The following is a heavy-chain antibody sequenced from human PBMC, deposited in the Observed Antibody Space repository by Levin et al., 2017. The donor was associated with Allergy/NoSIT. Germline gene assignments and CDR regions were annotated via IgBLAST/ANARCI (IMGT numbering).Heavy chain of an antibody. CDR3: ARDWSLDY. D-gene: IGHD3-3*01. CDR2: IKKDGSER. V-gene: IGHV3-7*01. J-gene: IGHJ4*02. CDR1: GFTFSDYL. Sequence: GGSLRLSCAASGFTFSDYLMNWVRQAPGKGLEWVAAIKKDGSERYFVDSLKGRFTISRDNAKNSLYLHMNSLRADDTALYYCARDWSLDYWGQGTLVTVSS.